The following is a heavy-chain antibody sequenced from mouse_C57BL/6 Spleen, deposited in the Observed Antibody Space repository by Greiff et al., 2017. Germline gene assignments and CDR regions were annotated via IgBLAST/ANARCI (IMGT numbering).Heavy chain of an antibody. D-gene: IGHD2-1*01. CDR1: GFNIKDDY. Sequence: EVQLQQSGAELVRPGASVKLSCTASGFNIKDDYMHWVKQRPEQGLEWIGWIDPENGDTEYASKFQGKATITADTSSNTAYLQLSSLTSEDTAVYYCTTRIYYGNYGGWYFDVWGTGTTVTVSS. CDR3: TTRIYYGNYGGWYFDV. J-gene: IGHJ1*03. CDR2: IDPENGDT. V-gene: IGHV14-4*01.